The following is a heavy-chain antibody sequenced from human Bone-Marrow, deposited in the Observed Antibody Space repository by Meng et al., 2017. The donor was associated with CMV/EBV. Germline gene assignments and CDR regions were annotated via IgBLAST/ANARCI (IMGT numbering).Heavy chain of an antibody. V-gene: IGHV3-43*01. CDR1: GFTFDEYT. J-gene: IGHJ6*01. D-gene: IGHD3-3*01. Sequence: GESLKISCAASGFTFDEYTMHWVRQAPGKGLEWVSLIGWDGVSTSYADSVKGRFTISRDNSKNSLYLQMSSLRAEDTAFYYCAKEKTIFGVSDGVAVWGQGITVTGSS. CDR2: IGWDGVST. CDR3: AKEKTIFGVSDGVAV.